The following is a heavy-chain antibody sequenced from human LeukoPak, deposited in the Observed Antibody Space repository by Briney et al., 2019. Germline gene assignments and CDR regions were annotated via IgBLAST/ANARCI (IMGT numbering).Heavy chain of an antibody. D-gene: IGHD5-12*01. J-gene: IGHJ4*02. V-gene: IGHV4-59*01. CDR2: IYYSGSA. CDR3: ARARGYSGYHFDY. CDR1: GCSISSYY. Sequence: SETLSLTCTVSGCSISSYYWSWIRQPPGKGLEWIGYIYYSGSANYNPSLKSRVTISVDTSKNQFSLKLSSVTAADTAVYYCARARGYSGYHFDYWGQGTLVTVSS.